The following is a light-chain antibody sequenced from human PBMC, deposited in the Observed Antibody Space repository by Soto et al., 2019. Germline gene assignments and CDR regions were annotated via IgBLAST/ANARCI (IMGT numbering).Light chain of an antibody. J-gene: IGKJ1*01. CDR3: QQFASSPWT. V-gene: IGKV3-20*01. CDR1: RSVSSSH. CDR2: GAS. Sequence: ETVLTQSPGTLSLSPGERATLSCRASRSVSSSHLTWYQQKPGQAPRLLIYGASSRATGIPDRFSGSGSGTDFTLTISRLEPEDFALYYCQQFASSPWTFGQGTKVEIK.